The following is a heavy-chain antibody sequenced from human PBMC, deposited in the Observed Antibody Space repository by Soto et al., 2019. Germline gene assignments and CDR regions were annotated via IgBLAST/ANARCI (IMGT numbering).Heavy chain of an antibody. CDR1: GYSFINYW. D-gene: IGHD6-19*01. Sequence: GESLKISCKGSGYSFINYWIAWVRQMPGKGLEWMGIIYPGDSDTRYSPSFQGQVTISADKSITTAYLHWSSLKASDTAMYFCTRPGSGSPTNDWYFDLWGRGTLVTVSS. CDR3: TRPGSGSPTNDWYFDL. V-gene: IGHV5-51*01. CDR2: IYPGDSDT. J-gene: IGHJ2*01.